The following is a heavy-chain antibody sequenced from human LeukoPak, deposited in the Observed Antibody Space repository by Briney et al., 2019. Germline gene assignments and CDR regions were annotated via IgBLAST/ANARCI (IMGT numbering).Heavy chain of an antibody. CDR3: AKDMTSVSGWHSFDY. CDR1: GFTFDDYT. Sequence: GGSLRLSCAASGFTFDDYTMHWVRQAPGKGLEWVSLISWDGGSTYYADSVKGRFTISRDNSKNSLYLQMNSLRTEDTALYYCAKDMTSVSGWHSFDYWGQGTLVTVSS. CDR2: ISWDGGST. J-gene: IGHJ4*02. V-gene: IGHV3-43*01. D-gene: IGHD6-19*01.